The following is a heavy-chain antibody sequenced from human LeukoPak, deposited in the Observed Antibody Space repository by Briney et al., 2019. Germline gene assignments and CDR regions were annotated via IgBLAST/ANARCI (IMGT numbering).Heavy chain of an antibody. Sequence: ASVKVSCKASGYTFTGYYMHWVRQAPGQGLEWMGIINPSGGSTSYAQKFQGRVTMTRDTSTSTVYMELSSLRSEDTAVYYCARERAAAANYYYYGMDVWGQGTTVTVSS. CDR1: GYTFTGYY. V-gene: IGHV1-46*01. CDR3: ARERAAAANYYYYGMDV. D-gene: IGHD6-13*01. J-gene: IGHJ6*02. CDR2: INPSGGST.